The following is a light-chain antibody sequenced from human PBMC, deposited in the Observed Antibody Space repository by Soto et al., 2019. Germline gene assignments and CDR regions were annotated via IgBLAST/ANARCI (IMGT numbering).Light chain of an antibody. Sequence: EIVMTQSPATLSVSPGERATRSCSSSQSVSSSYLAWYQQKPGQAPRLLIYGASSRATGIPDRFSGSGSGTDFTLTISRLEPEDFAVYYCQQYGSSSWTFGQGTKVDI. CDR2: GAS. J-gene: IGKJ1*01. V-gene: IGKV3-20*01. CDR1: QSVSSSY. CDR3: QQYGSSSWT.